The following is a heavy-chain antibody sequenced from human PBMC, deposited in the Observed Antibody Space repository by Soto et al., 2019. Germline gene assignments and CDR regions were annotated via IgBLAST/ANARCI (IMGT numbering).Heavy chain of an antibody. CDR2: ISGSGGST. CDR3: AKVNRIVVVVAATRGWWFDP. CDR1: GFTFSSYA. J-gene: IGHJ5*02. Sequence: GGSLRLSCAASGFTFSSYAMSWVRQAPGKGLGWVSAISGSGGSTYYADSVKGRFTISRDNSKNTLYLQMNSLRAGDTAVYYCAKVNRIVVVVAATRGWWFDPWGQGTLVTVSS. V-gene: IGHV3-23*01. D-gene: IGHD2-15*01.